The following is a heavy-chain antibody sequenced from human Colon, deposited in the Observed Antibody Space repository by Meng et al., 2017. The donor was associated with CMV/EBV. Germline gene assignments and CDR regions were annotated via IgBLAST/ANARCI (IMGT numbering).Heavy chain of an antibody. V-gene: IGHV3-53*01. CDR2: IYSGGST. J-gene: IGHJ5*01. CDR3: AAQRRAGFDS. Sequence: EVQLVEAGGGRIQPGGSLRLSCTASGFTVRSHYMSWVRQAPGKGLEWVSVIYSGGSTYYADSVKGRFTISGDNAENTLYLQMDSLRVDDTAVYYCAAQRRAGFDSWGQGTLVTVSS. CDR1: GFTVRSHY. D-gene: IGHD5-24*01.